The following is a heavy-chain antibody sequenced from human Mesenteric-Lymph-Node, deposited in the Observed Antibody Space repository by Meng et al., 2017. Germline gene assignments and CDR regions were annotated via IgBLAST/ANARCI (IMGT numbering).Heavy chain of an antibody. CDR1: GFTFSSYA. D-gene: IGHD4-17*01. J-gene: IGHJ3*02. Sequence: GESLKISCAASGFTFSSYAMNWVRQAPGKGLEWFSYISESGSSTYYADSVKGRFTISRDNAQNSLYLQMNSLRAEDTAVYYCARDYGDYVGYDAFDIWGQGTMVTVAS. CDR2: ISESGSST. V-gene: IGHV3-48*03. CDR3: ARDYGDYVGYDAFDI.